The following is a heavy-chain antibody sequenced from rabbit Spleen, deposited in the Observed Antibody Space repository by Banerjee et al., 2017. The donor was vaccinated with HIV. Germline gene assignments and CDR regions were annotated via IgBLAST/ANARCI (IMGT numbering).Heavy chain of an antibody. J-gene: IGHJ6*01. D-gene: IGHD8-1*01. CDR3: ARDTGSSFSSYGMDL. CDR1: GVSFSGDSY. V-gene: IGHV1S40*01. CDR2: IDTGSSGFT. Sequence: QSLEESGGDLVKPGASLTLTCIASGVSFSGDSYMCWVRQAPGKGLEWIVCIDTGSSGFTYFASWSKCRFTISKTSSTTVTLQMTSLTAADTATYFCARDTGSSFSSYGMDLWGQGTLVTVS.